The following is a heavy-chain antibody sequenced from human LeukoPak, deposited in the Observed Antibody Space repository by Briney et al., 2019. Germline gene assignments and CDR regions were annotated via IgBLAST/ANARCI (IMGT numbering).Heavy chain of an antibody. V-gene: IGHV6-1*01. D-gene: IGHD2-15*01. CDR1: GDSVSSNSAA. Sequence: SQTLSLTCAISGDSVSSNSAAWNWIRQSPSRGLEWLGRTYYRSKWYNDYAVSVKSRITINPDTSKNQFSLQLNSVTPGDTAVYYCARLRDSSGGSCHRQYYYYYYGMDVWGQGTTVTVSS. CDR3: ARLRDSSGGSCHRQYYYYYYGMDV. CDR2: TYYRSKWYN. J-gene: IGHJ6*02.